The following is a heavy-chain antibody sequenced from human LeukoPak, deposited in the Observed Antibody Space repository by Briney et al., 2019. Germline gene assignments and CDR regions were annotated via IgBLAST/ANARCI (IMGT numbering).Heavy chain of an antibody. CDR1: GFTFSSYE. CDR2: ISSSGNII. Sequence: PGGSLRLSCAASGFTFSSYEMNWVRQAPGKGLEWVSYISSSGNIIYYADSVKGRLTISRDNAKNSLYLQMNSLRAEDTAVYYCARDRDSSSLQEYYYGMDVWGQGTTVTVSS. J-gene: IGHJ6*02. V-gene: IGHV3-48*03. D-gene: IGHD6-6*01. CDR3: ARDRDSSSLQEYYYGMDV.